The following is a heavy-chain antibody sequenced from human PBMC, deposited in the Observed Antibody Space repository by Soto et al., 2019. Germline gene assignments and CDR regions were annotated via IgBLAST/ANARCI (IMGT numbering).Heavy chain of an antibody. J-gene: IGHJ4*02. CDR3: AKLVIGSFDWLTIYYFDY. D-gene: IGHD3-9*01. CDR1: GFTFSSYA. CDR2: ISGSGGST. Sequence: EVQLLESGGGLVQPGGSLRLSCAASGFTFSSYAMSWVRQAPGKGLGWVSAISGSGGSTYYADSVKGRFTISRDNSKNTLYLQMNSLRAEDTAVYYCAKLVIGSFDWLTIYYFDYWGQGTLVTVSS. V-gene: IGHV3-23*01.